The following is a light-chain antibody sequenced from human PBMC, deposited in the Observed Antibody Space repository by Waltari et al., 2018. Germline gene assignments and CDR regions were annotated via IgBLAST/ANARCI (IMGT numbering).Light chain of an antibody. J-gene: IGLJ2*01. CDR2: DNY. Sequence: QSVLTQPPSVSAAPGQKVNISCSGSLSNIGSNFVSWYQQFPGTAPKLLISDNYTRPSGIPDRFSGSKSGTSATLGITGLQTGDEADYYCGTWDNSLNGGVFGGGTKLAVL. CDR3: GTWDNSLNGGV. V-gene: IGLV1-51*01. CDR1: LSNIGSNF.